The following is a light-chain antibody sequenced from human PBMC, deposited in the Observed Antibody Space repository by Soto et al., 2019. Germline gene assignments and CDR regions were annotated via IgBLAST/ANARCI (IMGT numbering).Light chain of an antibody. CDR1: SSDIGRNT. CDR3: AAWDDSLNGPV. Sequence: QPVLTQPPSASGTPGQGVTISCSGSSSDIGRNTVNWYQQLPGTAPKLLIYFNNQRPSGVPDRFSGSKSGTSASLAISGLQSEDETQYYCAAWDDSLNGPVFGGGTKLTVL. V-gene: IGLV1-44*01. J-gene: IGLJ3*02. CDR2: FNN.